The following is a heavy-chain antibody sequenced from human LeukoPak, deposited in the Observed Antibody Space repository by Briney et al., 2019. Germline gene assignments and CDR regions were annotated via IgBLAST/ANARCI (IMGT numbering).Heavy chain of an antibody. V-gene: IGHV4-4*07. CDR1: GGSLWSFY. CDR3: AKSNGYGLVDI. Sequence: SETLSLTCTVSGGSLWSFYWSWVRQPAGKGLEWIGRLYNNGSTYYSPSLKSRVTISLDTSRNQFSLKLNSVTAADTAVYYCAKSNGYGLVDIWGQGTMVTVSS. CDR2: LYNNGST. D-gene: IGHD3-10*01. J-gene: IGHJ3*02.